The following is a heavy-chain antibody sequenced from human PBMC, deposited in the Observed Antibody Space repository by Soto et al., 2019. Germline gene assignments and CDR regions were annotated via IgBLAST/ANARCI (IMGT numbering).Heavy chain of an antibody. Sequence: PGGSLRLSCDASEITFSVYAMAWVRQAPGKGLEWVSSISGSGDSTVYADSVKGRFTISRDNSEKILYLQMSSLRAGDSAVYYCAKHSGPKLRFFDWIGIGAFNVWGRRTVVTVPS. J-gene: IGHJ3*01. CDR2: ISGSGDST. CDR3: AKHSGPKLRFFDWIGIGAFNV. D-gene: IGHD3-9*01. CDR1: EITFSVYA. V-gene: IGHV3-23*01.